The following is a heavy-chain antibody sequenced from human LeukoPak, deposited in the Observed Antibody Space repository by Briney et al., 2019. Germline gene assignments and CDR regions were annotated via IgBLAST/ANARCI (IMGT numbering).Heavy chain of an antibody. CDR1: GFTFSSYA. Sequence: GGSLRLSCAASGFTFSSYAMSWVRQAPGKGLEWVSAISGSGGSAYYTDSVKGRFTISRDNSKNTPCLQMNSLRAEDTAVYYCAKYSSSWYYYFDYWGQGTLVNVSS. CDR2: ISGSGGSA. D-gene: IGHD6-13*01. CDR3: AKYSSSWYYYFDY. V-gene: IGHV3-23*01. J-gene: IGHJ4*02.